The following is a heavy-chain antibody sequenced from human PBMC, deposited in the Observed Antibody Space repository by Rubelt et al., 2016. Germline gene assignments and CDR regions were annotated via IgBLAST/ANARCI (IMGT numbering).Heavy chain of an antibody. CDR2: IIPIFGTA. CDR3: ARDLGSPPLYGDYDRYYYYYYMDV. Sequence: KASGGTFSSYAISWVRQAPGQGLEWMGGIIPIFGTANYAQKFQGRVTITADKSTSTAYMELSSLRSEDTAVYYCARDLGSPPLYGDYDRYYYYYYMDVWGKGTTVTVSS. CDR1: GGTFSSYA. D-gene: IGHD4-17*01. V-gene: IGHV1-69*06. J-gene: IGHJ6*03.